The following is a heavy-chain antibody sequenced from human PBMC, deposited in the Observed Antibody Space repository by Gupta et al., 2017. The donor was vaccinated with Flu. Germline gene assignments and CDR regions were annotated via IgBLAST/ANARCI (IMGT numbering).Heavy chain of an antibody. V-gene: IGHV3-49*04. D-gene: IGHD6-13*01. J-gene: IGHJ4*02. Sequence: EVQLVESGGGLVQPGRSLRLSCTASGFTFGDHAMSWVRQAPGKGLEWVGFIRSNAYGGTTENAASVKGRFIISRDDPKSIAYLQMSSLKTEDTAVYYCSRGSLAAGGLSDYWGQGTLVTVSS. CDR2: IRSNAYGGTT. CDR1: GFTFGDHA. CDR3: SRGSLAAGGLSDY.